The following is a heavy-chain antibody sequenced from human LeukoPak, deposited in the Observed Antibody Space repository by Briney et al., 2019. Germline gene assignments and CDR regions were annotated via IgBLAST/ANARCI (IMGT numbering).Heavy chain of an antibody. D-gene: IGHD6-13*01. CDR1: GGTFSSYA. CDR2: ISAYNGNT. Sequence: ASVKVSCKASGGTFSSYAISWVRQAPGQGLEWMGWISAYNGNTNYAQKLQGRVTMTTDTSTSTAYMELRSLRSDDTAVYYCASGVGQQPDFDYWGQGTLVTVSS. J-gene: IGHJ4*02. CDR3: ASGVGQQPDFDY. V-gene: IGHV1-18*01.